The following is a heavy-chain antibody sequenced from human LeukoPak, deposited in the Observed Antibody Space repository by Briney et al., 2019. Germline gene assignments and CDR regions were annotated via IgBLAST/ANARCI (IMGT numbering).Heavy chain of an antibody. D-gene: IGHD3-16*01. CDR2: MNQDGSAK. J-gene: IGHJ6*02. CDR1: GFTFSDSW. Sequence: GGSLRLSCAASGFTFSDSWMSWVRQAPGEGLEWVANMNQDGSAKDYVESVKGRFTISRDNARNSLYLQMSSLRAEDTAVYYCATYTHWVAGDVWGQGTTVTVSS. CDR3: ATYTHWVAGDV. V-gene: IGHV3-7*01.